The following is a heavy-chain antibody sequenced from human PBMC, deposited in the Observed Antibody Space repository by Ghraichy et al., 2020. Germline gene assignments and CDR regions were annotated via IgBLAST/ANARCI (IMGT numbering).Heavy chain of an antibody. CDR3: ARDSAFYGRGWFDP. J-gene: IGHJ5*02. CDR2: ISSSSSTI. CDR1: GFTFSSYS. V-gene: IGHV3-48*02. D-gene: IGHD2/OR15-2a*01. Sequence: GGSLRLSCAASGFTFSSYSMNWVRQAPGKGLEWVSYISSSSSTIYYADSVKGRFTISRDNAKNSLYLQMNSLRDEDTAVYYCARDSAFYGRGWFDPWGQGTLVTVSS.